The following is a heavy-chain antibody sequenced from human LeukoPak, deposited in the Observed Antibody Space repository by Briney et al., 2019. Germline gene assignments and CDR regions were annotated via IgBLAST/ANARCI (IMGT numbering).Heavy chain of an antibody. Sequence: GGSLRLSCAASGFTFSSYAMGWVRQAPGKGLEWVSAISGSGGSTYYADSVKGRFTISRDNSKNTLYLQMNSLRAEDTAVYYCAKGSCSSTSCTTDYWGQGTLVTVSS. J-gene: IGHJ4*02. CDR3: AKGSCSSTSCTTDY. V-gene: IGHV3-23*01. CDR1: GFTFSSYA. CDR2: ISGSGGST. D-gene: IGHD2-2*01.